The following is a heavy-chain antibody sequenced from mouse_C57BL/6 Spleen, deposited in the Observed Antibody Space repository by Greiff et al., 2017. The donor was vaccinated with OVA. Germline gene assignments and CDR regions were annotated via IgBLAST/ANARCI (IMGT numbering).Heavy chain of an antibody. V-gene: IGHV1-64*01. J-gene: IGHJ1*03. CDR3: AKPPHYCASRHWYFYV. CDR1: GYTFTSYW. D-gene: IGHD1-1*01. CDR2: IHPNSGST. Sequence: QVQLQQPGAELVKPGASVKLSCKASGYTFTSYWMHWVKQRPGQGLEWIGMIHPNSGSTNYNEKFKNKATLTVDKSSSTAYMQLSSLTSEGSAVSYCAKPPHYCASRHWYFYVWGTGTTVTVSS.